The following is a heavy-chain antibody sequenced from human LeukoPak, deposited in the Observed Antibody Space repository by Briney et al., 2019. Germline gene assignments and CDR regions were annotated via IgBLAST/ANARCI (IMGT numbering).Heavy chain of an antibody. CDR3: ARAARYNWNDPNLHDAFDI. V-gene: IGHV1-69*01. D-gene: IGHD1-1*01. CDR1: GGTFSSYA. Sequence: SVKVSCKASGGTFSSYAISWVRQAPGQGLEWMGGIIPIIGTANYAQKFQGRVTITADESTSTAYMELSSLRSEDTAVYYCARAARYNWNDPNLHDAFDIWGQGTMVTVSS. CDR2: IIPIIGTA. J-gene: IGHJ3*02.